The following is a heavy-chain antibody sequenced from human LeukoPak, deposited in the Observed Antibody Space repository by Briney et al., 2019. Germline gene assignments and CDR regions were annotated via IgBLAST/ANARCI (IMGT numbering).Heavy chain of an antibody. D-gene: IGHD5-18*01. CDR2: IYYSGST. CDR3: ARDSGYSYVRN. V-gene: IGHV4-59*01. CDR1: GGSISSYY. Sequence: SETLSLTCTVSGGSISSYYWSWIRQPPGKGLEWIGYIYYSGSTNYNPSLESRVTISVDTSKNQFSLRLSSVTAADTAVYYCARDSGYSYVRNWGQGTLVTVSS. J-gene: IGHJ4*02.